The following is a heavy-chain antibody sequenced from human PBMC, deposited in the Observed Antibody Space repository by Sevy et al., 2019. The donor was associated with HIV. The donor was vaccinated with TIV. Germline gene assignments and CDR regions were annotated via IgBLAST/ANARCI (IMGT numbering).Heavy chain of an antibody. CDR3: ASNNRGYSGYDLYYYYGMDV. CDR1: GGSISSSSYY. Sequence: SETLSLTCTVSGGSISSSSYYWGWIRQPPGKGLEWIGSIYYSGSTYYNPSPKSRVTISVDTSKNQFSLKLSSVTAADTAVYYCASNNRGYSGYDLYYYYGMDVWGQGTTVTVSS. J-gene: IGHJ6*02. CDR2: IYYSGST. D-gene: IGHD5-12*01. V-gene: IGHV4-39*01.